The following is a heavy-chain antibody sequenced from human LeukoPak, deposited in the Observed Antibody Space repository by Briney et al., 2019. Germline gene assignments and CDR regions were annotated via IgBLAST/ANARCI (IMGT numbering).Heavy chain of an antibody. Sequence: GGSLRLSCAASGFTFSSYAMSWVRQAPGKALEWVSAISGSGGSTYYADSVKGRFTISRDNSKNTLYLQMNSLRAEDTAVYYCAKGHVTMIVVISPIDYWGQGTLVTVSS. CDR3: AKGHVTMIVVISPIDY. V-gene: IGHV3-23*01. D-gene: IGHD3-22*01. CDR2: ISGSGGST. CDR1: GFTFSSYA. J-gene: IGHJ4*02.